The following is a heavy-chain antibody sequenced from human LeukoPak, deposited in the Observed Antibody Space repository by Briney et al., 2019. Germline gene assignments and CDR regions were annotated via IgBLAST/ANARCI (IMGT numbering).Heavy chain of an antibody. CDR3: AKPLDFDY. J-gene: IGHJ4*02. CDR1: GFTFSSFA. V-gene: IGHV3-23*01. Sequence: GGSLRLSCAASGFTFSSFAMAWVRQAPGKGLEYVSAISPSGGSTYYADSVKGRFTISRDNTKNTLYLQMNSLRAEDTAVYYCAKPLDFDYWGQGTLVTVSS. CDR2: ISPSGGST.